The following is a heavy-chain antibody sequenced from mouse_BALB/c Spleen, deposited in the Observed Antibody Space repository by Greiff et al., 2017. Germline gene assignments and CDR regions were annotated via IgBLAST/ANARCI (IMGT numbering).Heavy chain of an antibody. CDR3: ARYDYDEAMDY. V-gene: IGHV1-87*01. D-gene: IGHD2-4*01. CDR2: IYPGDGDT. Sequence: SGAELARPGASVKLSCKASGYTFTSYWMQWVKQRPGQGLEWIGAIYPGDGDTRYTQKFKGKATLTADKSSSTAYMQLSSLASEDSAVYYCARYDYDEAMDYWGQGTSVTVSS. CDR1: GYTFTSYW. J-gene: IGHJ4*01.